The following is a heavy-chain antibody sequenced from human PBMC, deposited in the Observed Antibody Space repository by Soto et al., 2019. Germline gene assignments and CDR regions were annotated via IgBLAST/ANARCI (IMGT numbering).Heavy chain of an antibody. D-gene: IGHD2-21*02. J-gene: IGHJ4*02. V-gene: IGHV4-30-2*01. CDR1: GGSISSGGYS. CDR2: IYHSGST. CDR3: ARGRYGGNSYYFDY. Sequence: QLQLQESGSGLVKPSQTLSLTCAVSGGSISSGGYSWSWIRQPPGKGLEWIGYIYHSGSTYYNPSLKGRVTISVDRSKNQYSLKLSSVTAADTAVYYCARGRYGGNSYYFDYWGQGTLVTVSS.